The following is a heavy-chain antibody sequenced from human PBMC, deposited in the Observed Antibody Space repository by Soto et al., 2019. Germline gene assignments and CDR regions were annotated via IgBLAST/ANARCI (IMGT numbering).Heavy chain of an antibody. CDR3: ARDYSSYGPFDY. Sequence: SETLSLTCAVSGGSISSGGYSWSWIRQPPGKGLEWIGYMYHSGSTYYNPSLKSRVTISVDTSKNQFSLKLSSVTAADTAVYFCARDYSSYGPFDYWGQGTLVTVSS. CDR1: GGSISSGGYS. V-gene: IGHV4-30-2*05. CDR2: MYHSGST. J-gene: IGHJ4*02. D-gene: IGHD5-18*01.